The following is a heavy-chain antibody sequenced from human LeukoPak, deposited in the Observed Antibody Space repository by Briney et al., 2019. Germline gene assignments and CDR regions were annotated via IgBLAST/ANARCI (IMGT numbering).Heavy chain of an antibody. Sequence: GASVKVSCKASGYTFTSYGISWVRQAPGQGLEWMGWISAYNGNTNYAQKLQGRVTMTTDTSTSTAYMELRSLRPDDTAVYYCARDISYCDILTGYYTLGYFDYWGQGTLVTVSS. V-gene: IGHV1-18*01. CDR3: ARDISYCDILTGYYTLGYFDY. CDR2: ISAYNGNT. D-gene: IGHD3-9*01. J-gene: IGHJ4*02. CDR1: GYTFTSYG.